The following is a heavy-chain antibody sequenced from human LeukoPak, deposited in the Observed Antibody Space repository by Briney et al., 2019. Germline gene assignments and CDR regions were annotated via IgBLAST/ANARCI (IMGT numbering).Heavy chain of an antibody. D-gene: IGHD3-16*01. CDR3: ATLGGDFDY. Sequence: TGRSLRLSCAASGFTFDDCAMHWVPQAPGKGLEWVSGISWNSGSIGYADSVKGRFTISRDNAKNSLYLQMNSLRAEDMALYYCATLGGDFDYWGQGTLVTVSS. CDR1: GFTFDDCA. V-gene: IGHV3-9*03. CDR2: ISWNSGSI. J-gene: IGHJ4*02.